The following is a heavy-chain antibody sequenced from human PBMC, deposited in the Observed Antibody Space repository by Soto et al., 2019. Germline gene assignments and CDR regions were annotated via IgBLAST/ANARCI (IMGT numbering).Heavy chain of an antibody. D-gene: IGHD6-6*01. Sequence: GGSLRLSCAASGFTVSSNYMSWVRQAPGKGLEWGSVIYSGGSTYYADSVKGRFTISRDNSKNTLYLQMNSLRAEDTAVYYCARDSLYSSSSSLDYWGQGTLVTVSS. J-gene: IGHJ4*02. CDR1: GFTVSSNY. CDR3: ARDSLYSSSSSLDY. CDR2: IYSGGST. V-gene: IGHV3-53*01.